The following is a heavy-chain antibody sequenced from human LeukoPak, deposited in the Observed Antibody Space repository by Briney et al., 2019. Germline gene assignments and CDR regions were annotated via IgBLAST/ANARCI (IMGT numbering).Heavy chain of an antibody. V-gene: IGHV4-4*07. D-gene: IGHD6-13*01. Sequence: RSETLSLTCSVSGGSISSYYWSWVRQPAGKGLEWIGRIYRSGSTNYNPSLNRRVTMSVDTSNNQSSLRLTSVTAADTAVYYCAGGTTAAAGIFDCWGQGTLVTVSS. CDR2: IYRSGST. J-gene: IGHJ4*02. CDR1: GGSISSYY. CDR3: AGGTTAAAGIFDC.